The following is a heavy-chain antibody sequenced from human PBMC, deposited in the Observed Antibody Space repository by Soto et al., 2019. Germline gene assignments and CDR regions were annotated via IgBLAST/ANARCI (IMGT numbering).Heavy chain of an antibody. CDR1: GFTFSSYA. Sequence: GGSLRLSCAASGFTFSSYAMSWVRQAPGKGLEWVSAISGSGGSTYYADSVKGRFTISRDNSKNTLYLQMNSLRAEDTAVYYCAKDYIVATILNYYYYMDVWGKGTTVTVSS. J-gene: IGHJ6*03. D-gene: IGHD5-12*01. CDR2: ISGSGGST. V-gene: IGHV3-23*01. CDR3: AKDYIVATILNYYYYMDV.